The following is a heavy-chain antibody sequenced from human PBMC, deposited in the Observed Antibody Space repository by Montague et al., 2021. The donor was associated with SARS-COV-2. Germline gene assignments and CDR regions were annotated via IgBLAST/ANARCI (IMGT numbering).Heavy chain of an antibody. V-gene: IGHV4-34*01. CDR1: GGSFSGYY. J-gene: IGHJ5*02. CDR3: ARGGADFGDYGWLDP. CDR2: INHSGST. D-gene: IGHD4-17*01. Sequence: SETLSLTCAVYGGSFSGYYWSWIRQSPGKGLEWIGEINHSGSTTYNPSLKSRVTISVDTSKNQFSLKLTSMTAADTAVYFCARGGADFGDYGWLDPWGQGILVTVS.